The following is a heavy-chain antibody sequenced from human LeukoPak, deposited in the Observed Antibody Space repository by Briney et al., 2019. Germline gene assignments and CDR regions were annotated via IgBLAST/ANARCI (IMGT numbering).Heavy chain of an antibody. CDR2: IYFSGTT. V-gene: IGHV4-59*01. CDR3: AREDPQTTVPEGLDV. CDR1: GGSISNYY. J-gene: IGHJ6*02. Sequence: SETLSLTCTVSGGSISNYYWSWLRQPPGKGLEWIGYIYFSGTTNINPSLRSRVTISVDMSKNQFSLKLSSVTAADTAVYYCAREDPQTTVPEGLDVWGQGTTVTVSS. D-gene: IGHD4-17*01.